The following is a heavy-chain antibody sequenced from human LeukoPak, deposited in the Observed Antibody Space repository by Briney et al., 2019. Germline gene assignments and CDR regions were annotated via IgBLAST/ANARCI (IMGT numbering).Heavy chain of an antibody. CDR2: INWRGDDS. CDR3: ARGWVGELSDI. D-gene: IGHD3-10*01. V-gene: IGHV3-20*04. CDR1: GLTFYDYG. Sequence: GGSVTLSCAPWGLTFYDYGERWPRDAREGGVEWVSGINWRGDDSPHAHSVKGRFTTSRDNAKKSLYVQMNSLRAEDTALFYCARGWVGELSDILGEGALVTVSS. J-gene: IGHJ3*02.